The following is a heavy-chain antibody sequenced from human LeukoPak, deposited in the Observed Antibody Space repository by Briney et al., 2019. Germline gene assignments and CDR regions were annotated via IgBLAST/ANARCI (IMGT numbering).Heavy chain of an antibody. Sequence: GGSLRLSCAASGLTSGIYAMSWVRQAPGKGLEWVSAFSGGGDSFYADSVRGRFSISADKSKNILYLQMNSLRVEDTAVYYCGKIAASDTGEGYWGQGTLVTVSS. J-gene: IGHJ4*02. CDR1: GLTSGIYA. CDR3: GKIAASDTGEGY. CDR2: FSGGGDS. V-gene: IGHV3-23*01. D-gene: IGHD6-13*01.